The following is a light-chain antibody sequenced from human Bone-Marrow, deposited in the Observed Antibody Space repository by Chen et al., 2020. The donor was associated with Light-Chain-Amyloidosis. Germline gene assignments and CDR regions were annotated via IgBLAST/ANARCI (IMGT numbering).Light chain of an antibody. CDR2: EVT. J-gene: IGLJ1*01. CDR1: SSDVGGDKH. CDR3: SSYTITNTLV. V-gene: IGLV2-14*01. Sequence: QSALTQPASVSGYPGQSITISCTGTSSDVGGDKHVSWYQQHPDKVPKLLIYEVTNRPSWVPDRFSGSKSDNTASLTISGLQTEDEADYFCSSYTITNTLVFGSGTRVTVL.